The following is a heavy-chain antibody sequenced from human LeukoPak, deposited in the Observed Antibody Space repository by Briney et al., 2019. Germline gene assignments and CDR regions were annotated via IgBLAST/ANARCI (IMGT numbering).Heavy chain of an antibody. CDR3: ARVYCSSTSCHYYLNY. J-gene: IGHJ4*02. CDR1: GYTFTSYG. V-gene: IGHV1-3*01. CDR2: INAANGNT. D-gene: IGHD2-2*01. Sequence: ASVKVSCKASGYTFTSYGISWVRQAPGQRLEWMGWINAANGNTKYSQKFQGRVTITRDTSASTTYMELSSLRSEDTAVYYCARVYCSSTSCHYYLNYWGQGTLVTVSS.